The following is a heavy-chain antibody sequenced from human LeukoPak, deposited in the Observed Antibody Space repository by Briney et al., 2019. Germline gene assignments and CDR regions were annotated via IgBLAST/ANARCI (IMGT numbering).Heavy chain of an antibody. Sequence: PGGSLRLSCAASGFTFNNAWMSWVRQAPGKGLEWVGRIKSKADGGTTEYAASVKGRFTISRDDSKSIAYLQMNSLKTEDTAVYYCTRGVWGSYRTTTFDYWGQGTLVTVSS. CDR3: TRGVWGSYRTTTFDY. CDR2: IKSKADGGTT. V-gene: IGHV3-15*01. J-gene: IGHJ4*02. D-gene: IGHD3-16*02. CDR1: GFTFNNAW.